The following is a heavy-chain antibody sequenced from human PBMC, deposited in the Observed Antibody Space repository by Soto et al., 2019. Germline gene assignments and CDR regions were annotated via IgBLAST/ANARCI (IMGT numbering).Heavy chain of an antibody. J-gene: IGHJ4*02. CDR3: ARTSAVPNSLRSGYFFDY. V-gene: IGHV4-61*01. Sequence: SETLSLTCSVYGGSVSDKTYYWSWIRQPPGKRLEWIGYVYYSGTTNYNPSLKSRVTISVDMSKNQFSLSLSSVTTADTALYYCARTSAVPNSLRSGYFFDYWGQGALVTVSS. D-gene: IGHD1-1*01. CDR2: VYYSGTT. CDR1: GGSVSDKTYY.